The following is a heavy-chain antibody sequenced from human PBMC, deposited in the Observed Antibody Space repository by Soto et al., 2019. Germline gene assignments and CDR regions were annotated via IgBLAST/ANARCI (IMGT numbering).Heavy chain of an antibody. Sequence: QVQLVESGGGVVQPGRSLRLCCAASGFTFSSYAMHWVRQAPGKGLGRVAVISYEGSNKYYADSVKGRLTLSRDNSRNTLYLQMNSLRVEDTAVYYCARDGYGSGSYYYDYYGMDVWGQGTTVTVSS. V-gene: IGHV3-30*14. CDR1: GFTFSSYA. CDR2: ISYEGSNK. CDR3: ARDGYGSGSYYYDYYGMDV. J-gene: IGHJ6*02. D-gene: IGHD3-10*01.